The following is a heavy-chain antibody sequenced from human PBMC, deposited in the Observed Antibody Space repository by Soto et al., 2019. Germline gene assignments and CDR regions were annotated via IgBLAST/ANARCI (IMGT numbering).Heavy chain of an antibody. J-gene: IGHJ1*01. CDR1: GGSISSDDYY. CDR3: ARDLDGLHDDTSGPFPRPR. Sequence: PSETLSLTCTVSGGSISSDDYYWSWIRQAPGRGLEWIGYIHSSGSIYYNPSLKSRATMSIDTAGNQFSLKVSSVTVADTAVYYCARDLDGLHDDTSGPFPRPRWGQGTLVTVSS. CDR2: IHSSGSI. D-gene: IGHD3-22*01. V-gene: IGHV4-30-4*01.